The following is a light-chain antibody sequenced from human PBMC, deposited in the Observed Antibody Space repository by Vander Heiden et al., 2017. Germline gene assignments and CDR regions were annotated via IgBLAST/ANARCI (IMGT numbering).Light chain of an antibody. J-gene: IGKJ1*01. CDR2: GAS. V-gene: IGKV3-20*01. Sequence: EIVFTQSPGTLSLSPGERATLSCRASQSVSSSYLAWYQQKLGQAPRHLIYGASSRATGIPDRFSGSGSGTDFTLTISRLEPEDFAVYYCQQYGSSPTFGQGTKVEIK. CDR1: QSVSSSY. CDR3: QQYGSSPT.